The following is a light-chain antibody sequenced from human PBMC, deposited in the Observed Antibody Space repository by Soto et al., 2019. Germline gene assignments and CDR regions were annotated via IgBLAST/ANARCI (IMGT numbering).Light chain of an antibody. V-gene: IGKV3-20*01. CDR2: GAS. J-gene: IGKJ3*01. CDR1: QSLSGSY. CDR3: QQYGYSPTT. Sequence: EIVLTQSPGTLSLSPGEGATLSCRASQSLSGSYLAWYQQRPGQAPRLLIYGASTRATGIPDRFRGSGSGTDFTLTISRLGPEDFAVYSCQQYGYSPTTFGPGTKVDIK.